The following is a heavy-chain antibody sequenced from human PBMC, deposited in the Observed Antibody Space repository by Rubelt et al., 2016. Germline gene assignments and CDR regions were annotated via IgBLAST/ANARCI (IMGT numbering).Heavy chain of an antibody. Sequence: QLQLQESGPGLVKPSETLSLTCTVSGGSISSSTYYWGWIRQPPGKGLEWIGSIYYSGSTYYNPSLKSRVTISVDTPKNLFSLKLRFVNAADTAVYYCAGGQWNYFDYWGQETLVTVS. V-gene: IGHV4-39*01. CDR2: IYYSGST. J-gene: IGHJ4*02. CDR1: GGSISSSTYY. D-gene: IGHD6-19*01. CDR3: AGGQWNYFDY.